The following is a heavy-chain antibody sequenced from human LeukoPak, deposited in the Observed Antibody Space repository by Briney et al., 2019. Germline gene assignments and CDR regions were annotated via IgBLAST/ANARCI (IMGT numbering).Heavy chain of an antibody. CDR1: GGSISSSSYY. V-gene: IGHV4-39*07. CDR2: IYYSGST. D-gene: IGHD4-23*01. CDR3: AREGGGNNYYYYMDV. J-gene: IGHJ6*03. Sequence: SETLSLTCTVSGGSISSSSYYWGWIRQPPGKGLEWIGSIYYSGSTYYNPSLKSRVTISVDTSKNQFSLKLSSVTAADTAVYYCAREGGGNNYYYYMDVWGKGTTVTVSS.